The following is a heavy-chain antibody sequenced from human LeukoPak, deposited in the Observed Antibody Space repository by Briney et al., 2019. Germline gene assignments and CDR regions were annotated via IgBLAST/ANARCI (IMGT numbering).Heavy chain of an antibody. CDR3: ARQSSGIAATDKIDY. Sequence: PGGSLRLSCAASGFTFSSYAMTWVRQAPGKGLEWVSSFTSMSRTIYYADSVKGRFTISRDDAKKSLYLQMNSLRVEDTAIYYCARQSSGIAATDKIDYRGQGTLVTVSS. V-gene: IGHV3-21*01. D-gene: IGHD6-13*01. CDR1: GFTFSSYA. J-gene: IGHJ4*02. CDR2: FTSMSRTI.